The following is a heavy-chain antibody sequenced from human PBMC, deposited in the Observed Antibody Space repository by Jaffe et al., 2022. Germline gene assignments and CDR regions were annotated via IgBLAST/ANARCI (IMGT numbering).Heavy chain of an antibody. D-gene: IGHD6-19*01. V-gene: IGHV4-59*01. CDR1: GGAMNTDY. J-gene: IGHJ4*02. CDR2: KFYSGTT. Sequence: QVQLQESGPGLVKPSETLSLICSVSGGAMNTDYWTWIRQPPGKGLEWIGYKFYSGTTNSNPSLNSRVTISVDTSKNQFSLKLTSVTAADTAVYYCARGVEMADWGQGTLVTVSP. CDR3: ARGVEMAD.